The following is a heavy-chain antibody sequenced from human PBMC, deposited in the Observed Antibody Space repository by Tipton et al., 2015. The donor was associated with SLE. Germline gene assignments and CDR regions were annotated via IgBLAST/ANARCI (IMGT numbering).Heavy chain of an antibody. V-gene: IGHV4-59*01. J-gene: IGHJ4*02. CDR1: GGSINNYY. CDR2: IYYTGST. Sequence: TLSLTCTVCGGSINNYYWSWIRQPPGKGLEWIGYIYYTGSTHYNPSLKTRVTISVDTSKSQFSLNLRSVTAADTAVYYCARGGMGIAVAGEFDSWGQGTLVTVSS. CDR3: ARGGMGIAVAGEFDS. D-gene: IGHD6-19*01.